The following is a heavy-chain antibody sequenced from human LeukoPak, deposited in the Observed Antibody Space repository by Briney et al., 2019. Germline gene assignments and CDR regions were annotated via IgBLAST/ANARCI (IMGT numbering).Heavy chain of an antibody. CDR3: ARGWTTVTTYRYYYYGMDV. CDR2: INHSGST. J-gene: IGHJ6*02. Sequence: PSETLSLTCAVYGGSFSGYYWSWIRQPPGKGLEWIGEINHSGSTNYNPSLKSRVTISVDTSKNQFSLKLSSVTAADTAVYYCARGWTTVTTYRYYYYGMDVWGQGTTVTVSS. D-gene: IGHD4-17*01. CDR1: GGSFSGYY. V-gene: IGHV4-34*01.